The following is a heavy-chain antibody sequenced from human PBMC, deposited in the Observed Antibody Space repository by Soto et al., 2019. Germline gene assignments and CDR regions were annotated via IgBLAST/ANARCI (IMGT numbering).Heavy chain of an antibody. CDR3: ARDGYGSGSYQSFDYYYYGMDV. V-gene: IGHV1-69*06. Sequence: SVKVSCKASGGTFSSYAISWVRQAPGQGLEWMGGIIPIFGTANYAQKFQGRVTITADKSTSTAYMELSSLRSEDTAVYYCARDGYGSGSYQSFDYYYYGMDVWGQGTTVTVSS. CDR2: IIPIFGTA. CDR1: GGTFSSYA. J-gene: IGHJ6*02. D-gene: IGHD3-10*01.